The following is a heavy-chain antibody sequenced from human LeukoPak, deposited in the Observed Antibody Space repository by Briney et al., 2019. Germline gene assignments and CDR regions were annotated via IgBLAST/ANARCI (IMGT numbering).Heavy chain of an antibody. Sequence: PGGSLRLSCAASGFTLSNYWMHWVRQAPGKGLVGVSRINADGSSAYYADSVKGRFTISRDNSKNTLYLQMNSLRAEDTAVYYCARDNYYDSSGIDYWGQGTLVTVSS. CDR1: GFTLSNYW. J-gene: IGHJ4*02. D-gene: IGHD3-22*01. CDR2: INADGSSA. V-gene: IGHV3-74*01. CDR3: ARDNYYDSSGIDY.